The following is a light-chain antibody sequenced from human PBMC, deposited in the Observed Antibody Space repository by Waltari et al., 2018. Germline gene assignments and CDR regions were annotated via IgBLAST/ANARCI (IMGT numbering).Light chain of an antibody. CDR3: QQYNDWPPGYT. V-gene: IGKV3-15*01. CDR2: GAS. CDR1: QGVSSN. Sequence: EIVMTQSPATLSGSPGQGATLSCRASQGVSSNLAWYQQKAGQAPRLLIYGASTRATGIPARFSGSGSGTEFTLTISSLQSEDFAVYYCQQYNDWPPGYTFGQGTKLEI. J-gene: IGKJ2*01.